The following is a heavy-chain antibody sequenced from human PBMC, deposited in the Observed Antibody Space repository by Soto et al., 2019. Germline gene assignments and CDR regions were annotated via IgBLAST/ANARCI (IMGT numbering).Heavy chain of an antibody. CDR2: IYSGGGT. CDR1: GFTVSSSY. J-gene: IGHJ4*02. V-gene: IGHV3-66*01. Sequence: PGGSLRLSCAASGFTVSSSYMSWVRQAPGKGLEWVSVIYSGGGTYYAASVRGRFAISRDTSKNTLYLQINSLRTEDTAVYYCARDPPTGSSSPCWGQGTLVTVSS. CDR3: ARDPPTGSSSPC. D-gene: IGHD2-2*01.